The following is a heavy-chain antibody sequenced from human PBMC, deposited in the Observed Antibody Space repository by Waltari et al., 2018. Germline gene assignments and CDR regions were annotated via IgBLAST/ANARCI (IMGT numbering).Heavy chain of an antibody. D-gene: IGHD5-12*01. V-gene: IGHV3-53*01. J-gene: IGHJ4*02. CDR3: ARDRGASGYDFDY. CDR1: GFNVFSNY. Sequence: EVQLVESGGGLIQPGGSLRLSCAASGFNVFSNYMSWVRQAPGKGVEWVSVIYSGGGTTSYADSVKGRFTISRDDSRNIVYLQMNSLRADDTAVYYCARDRGASGYDFDYWGQGVLVTVSS. CDR2: IYSGGGTT.